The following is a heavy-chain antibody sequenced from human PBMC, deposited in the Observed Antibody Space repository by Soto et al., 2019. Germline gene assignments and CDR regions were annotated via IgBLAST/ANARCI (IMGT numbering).Heavy chain of an antibody. CDR1: GGSISSSSYY. J-gene: IGHJ6*02. V-gene: IGHV4-39*01. CDR2: IYYSGST. CDR3: ARLRGYYGSGRDGMDV. Sequence: QLQLQESGPGLVKPSETLSLTCTVSGGSISSSSYYWGWIRQPPGKGLEWIGSIYYSGSTYYNPSLKSRVPISVAPSRNQFSLKLSSVTAADTAVYYCARLRGYYGSGRDGMDVWGQGTTVTVSS. D-gene: IGHD3-10*01.